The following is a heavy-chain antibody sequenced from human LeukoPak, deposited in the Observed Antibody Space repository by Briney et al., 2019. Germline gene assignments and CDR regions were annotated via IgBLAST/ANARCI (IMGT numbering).Heavy chain of an antibody. Sequence: NPGRSLRLSWAAAGSTFSNAWMSWVRQAPGKGLEWGGRIKRKADGRTTDYAAPVKGRFTISRDDSKNTLYLQMNSLETEDTAVYYCTTDVFSYYYDSSGYDAFDIWGQGTMVTVSS. V-gene: IGHV3-15*01. CDR2: IKRKADGRTT. CDR3: TTDVFSYYYDSSGYDAFDI. J-gene: IGHJ3*02. CDR1: GSTFSNAW. D-gene: IGHD3-22*01.